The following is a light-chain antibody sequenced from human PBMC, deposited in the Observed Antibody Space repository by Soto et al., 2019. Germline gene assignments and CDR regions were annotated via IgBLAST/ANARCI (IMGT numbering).Light chain of an antibody. CDR1: RSVSSN. CDR3: QQYTSWPPYT. J-gene: IGKJ2*01. Sequence: EILMTQSPATLSVSPGERVTLSCRASRSVSSNLAWYQQKPGQAPRLLLYGASTRATGIPARFSGSGSGTEFPRTISSLQSADFAVYYCQQYTSWPPYTFGQGKKLEI. V-gene: IGKV3-15*01. CDR2: GAS.